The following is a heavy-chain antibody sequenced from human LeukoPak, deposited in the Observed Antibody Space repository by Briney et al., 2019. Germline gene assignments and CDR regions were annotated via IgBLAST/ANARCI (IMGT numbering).Heavy chain of an antibody. CDR3: AREASSGTAMVDY. D-gene: IGHD5-18*01. J-gene: IGHJ4*02. V-gene: IGHV3-74*01. CDR2: INSDGSST. Sequence: GGSLRLSCEASGFTFSSYWMHWVRQAPGKGLVWVSRINSDGSSTSYADSVKGRFTISRDNANNTTSRQMNSLRAEDTAVYFCAREASSGTAMVDYWGQGTLVSVSS. CDR1: GFTFSSYW.